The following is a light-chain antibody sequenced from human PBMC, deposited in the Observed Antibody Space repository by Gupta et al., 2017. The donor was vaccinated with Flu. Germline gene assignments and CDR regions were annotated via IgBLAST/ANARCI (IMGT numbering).Light chain of an antibody. CDR2: KDS. V-gene: IGLV3-25*02. Sequence: SYELTQPHSVSLSPGQTATITCSGDAVPKQYAYWYQQRPGQAPVLVIFKDSARPSRIPERFSGSSSGTTVTLTISGVHEEDEADYYCQSTESTDTVFGGGTKLTVL. J-gene: IGLJ3*02. CDR1: AVPKQY. CDR3: QSTESTDTV.